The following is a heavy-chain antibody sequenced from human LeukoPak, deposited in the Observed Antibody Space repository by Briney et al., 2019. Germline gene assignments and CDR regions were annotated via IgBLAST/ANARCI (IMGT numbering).Heavy chain of an antibody. Sequence: QAGGSPRLSCAASGFTVSSNYMSWVRQAPGKGLEWVSVIYSGGSTYYADSVKGRFTISRDNSKNTLYLQMNSLRAEDTAVYYCARVQGIAAADSYGMDVWGQGTTVTVSS. CDR1: GFTVSSNY. CDR2: IYSGGST. V-gene: IGHV3-66*01. CDR3: ARVQGIAAADSYGMDV. J-gene: IGHJ6*02. D-gene: IGHD6-13*01.